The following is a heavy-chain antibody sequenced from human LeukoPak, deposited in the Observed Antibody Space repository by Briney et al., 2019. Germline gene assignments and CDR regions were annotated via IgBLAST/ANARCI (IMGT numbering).Heavy chain of an antibody. CDR2: IKQDGSEK. J-gene: IGHJ4*02. CDR1: GCTFSTYW. CDR3: ARESPKEWVRPRELYYFDY. Sequence: GGSLRLSCTASGCTFSTYWLSWVRQAPGKGLEWVGNIKQDGSEKYNVDSVKGRFSISRDNAKNSLYLQMNSLRAEDTAVYYCARESPKEWVRPRELYYFDYWGQGTLVTVSS. D-gene: IGHD5-12*01. V-gene: IGHV3-7*05.